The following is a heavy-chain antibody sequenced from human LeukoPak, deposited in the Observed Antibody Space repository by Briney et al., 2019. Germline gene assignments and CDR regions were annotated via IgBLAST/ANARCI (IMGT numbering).Heavy chain of an antibody. V-gene: IGHV4-61*02. J-gene: IGHJ4*02. CDR3: ARVYYDSSGYYPFDY. D-gene: IGHD3-22*01. CDR2: IYTSGST. Sequence: SETLSLTCTVSGGSISSGSYYWSWIRQPAGKGLEWIGRIYTSGSTNYNPSLKSRVTISVGTSKNQFSLKLSSVTAADTAVYYCARVYYDSSGYYPFDYWGQGTLVTVSS. CDR1: GGSISSGSYY.